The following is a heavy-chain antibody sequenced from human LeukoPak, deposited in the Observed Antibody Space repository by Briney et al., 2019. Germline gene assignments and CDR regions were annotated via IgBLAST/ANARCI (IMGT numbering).Heavy chain of an antibody. V-gene: IGHV4-59*08. J-gene: IGHJ3*02. CDR3: ARHFTYYYDSSGYPRDAFDI. CDR1: GDSISPYY. D-gene: IGHD3-22*01. Sequence: SETLSLTCTVSGDSISPYYWSWIRQSPGKGLVWIGYIYYSGSTNYNPSLKSRVTISVDMSKNQFSLILISVTAADTALYYCARHFTYYYDSSGYPRDAFDIWGQGTMVTVSS. CDR2: IYYSGST.